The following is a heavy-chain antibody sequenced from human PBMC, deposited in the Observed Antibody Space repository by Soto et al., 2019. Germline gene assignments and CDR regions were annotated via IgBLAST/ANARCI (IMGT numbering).Heavy chain of an antibody. Sequence: GGSLRLSCAASGFTFSSYWMYWVRQAPGTGLVWVSRIKGDGSIIDYADSVKGRFTISRDNARNTLSLQMNSLRVEDTAIYYCVVYSSSGSGMDGWGQGTTVTVSS. D-gene: IGHD3-10*01. CDR2: IKGDGSII. CDR3: VVYSSSGSGMDG. CDR1: GFTFSSYW. V-gene: IGHV3-74*01. J-gene: IGHJ6*02.